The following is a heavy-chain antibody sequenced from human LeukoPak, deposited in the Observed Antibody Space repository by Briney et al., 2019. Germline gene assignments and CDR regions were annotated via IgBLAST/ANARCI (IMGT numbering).Heavy chain of an antibody. CDR3: ARLGYCSGGSCYYYYYMDV. J-gene: IGHJ6*03. CDR2: IYHSGST. Sequence: SGTLSLTCAISGGSISSSNWWNWVRQPPGKGLEWIGEIYHSGSTNYNPSLKSRVTISVDKSKNQFSLKLSSVTAADTAVYYCARLGYCSGGSCYYYYYMDVWGKGTTVTVSS. V-gene: IGHV4-4*02. CDR1: GGSISSSNW. D-gene: IGHD2-15*01.